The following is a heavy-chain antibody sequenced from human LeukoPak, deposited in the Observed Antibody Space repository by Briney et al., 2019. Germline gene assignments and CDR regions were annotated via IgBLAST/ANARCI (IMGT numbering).Heavy chain of an antibody. CDR1: GFTFTDYW. Sequence: GGSLRLSCVASGFTFTDYWMHWVRQAPGKGPEWLSRISNDGSITVYADSVKGRFTISRDNSKNTLYLQMNSLRAEDTAVYYCAKWGSYSSSWYEDYWGQGTLVTVSS. CDR2: ISNDGSIT. D-gene: IGHD6-13*01. CDR3: AKWGSYSSSWYEDY. V-gene: IGHV3-74*01. J-gene: IGHJ4*02.